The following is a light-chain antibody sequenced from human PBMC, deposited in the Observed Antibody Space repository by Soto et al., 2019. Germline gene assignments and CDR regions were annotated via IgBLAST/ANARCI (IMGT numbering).Light chain of an antibody. CDR1: SSNIGSNH. CDR3: SARDDILSGVV. V-gene: IGLV1-47*01. Sequence: QLVLTQPPSASGTPGQRVTISCSGSSSNIGSNHVYWYQQFPGMAPKLLMYRSDQRPTGVPDRISGSKSGTSASLAISGLRSDDEADYYCSARDDILSGVVFGGGTKLTVL. CDR2: RSD. J-gene: IGLJ2*01.